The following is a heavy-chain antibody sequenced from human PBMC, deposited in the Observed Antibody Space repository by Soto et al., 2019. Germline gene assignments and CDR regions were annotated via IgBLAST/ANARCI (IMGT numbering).Heavy chain of an antibody. CDR3: ARDPYYDFWSGYYYYYYGMDV. CDR2: IKQDGSEK. CDR1: GFTFSSYW. D-gene: IGHD3-3*01. J-gene: IGHJ6*02. Sequence: GGSLRLSCAASGFTFSSYWMSWVRQAPGKGLEWVANIKQDGSEKYYVDFVKGRFTISRDNAKNSLYLQMNSLRAEDTAVYYCARDPYYDFWSGYYYYYYGMDVWGQGTTVTVSS. V-gene: IGHV3-7*01.